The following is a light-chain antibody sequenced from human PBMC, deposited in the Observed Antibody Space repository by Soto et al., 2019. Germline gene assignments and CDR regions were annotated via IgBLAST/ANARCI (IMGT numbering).Light chain of an antibody. CDR2: DVS. V-gene: IGLV2-11*01. CDR3: CSYAGSYNYV. J-gene: IGLJ1*01. CDR1: SSDVGGYNY. Sequence: QSVLTQPRSVSGSPGQSVTISCTGTSSDVGGYNYVSWYQQHPGKAPKLMIYDVSKRPSGVPDRFSGSKSGNTASLTISGLQAEYEADYYCCSYAGSYNYVFGTGTKLTVL.